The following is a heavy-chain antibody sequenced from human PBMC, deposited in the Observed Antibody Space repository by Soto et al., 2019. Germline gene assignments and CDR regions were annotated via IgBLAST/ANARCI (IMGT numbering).Heavy chain of an antibody. CDR2: ISSNGGST. Sequence: GGSLRLSCSASGFTFSSYAMHWVRQAPGKGLEYVSAISSNGGSTYYADSVKGRFTISRDNSKNALYLQMSSLRAEDTAVYYCVKALRYFDWLPDFDYWGQGTLVTVS. CDR1: GFTFSSYA. D-gene: IGHD3-9*01. J-gene: IGHJ4*02. V-gene: IGHV3-64D*06. CDR3: VKALRYFDWLPDFDY.